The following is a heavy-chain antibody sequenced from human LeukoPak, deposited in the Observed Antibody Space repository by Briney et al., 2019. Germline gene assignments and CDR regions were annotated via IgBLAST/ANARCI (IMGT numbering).Heavy chain of an antibody. D-gene: IGHD7-27*01. CDR1: GFTISSNY. J-gene: IGHJ2*01. CDR3: VRGLSGVSSWYFDL. CDR2: LHSGGHT. Sequence: PGGSLRLSCAASGFTISSNYLSWVRQAPGKGLVWISALHSGGHTFYADSERGRFTISRDISKNTLYLQMNDLGAEDTALYYCVRGLSGVSSWYFDLWGRGTLVSVSS. V-gene: IGHV3-53*01.